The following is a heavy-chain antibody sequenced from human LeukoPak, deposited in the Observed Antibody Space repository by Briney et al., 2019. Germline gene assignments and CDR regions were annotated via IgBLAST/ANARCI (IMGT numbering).Heavy chain of an antibody. CDR2: IYISGST. CDR1: GGSISSGSYY. V-gene: IGHV4-61*02. D-gene: IGHD3-10*01. J-gene: IGHJ5*02. CDR3: ARVSPMVRGVIPWFDP. Sequence: TLSLTCTVSGGSISSGSYYWSWIRQPAGKGLEWIGRIYISGSTNYNPSLKSRVTISVDTSKNQFSLKLSSVTAADTAVYYCARVSPMVRGVIPWFDPWGQGTLVTVSS.